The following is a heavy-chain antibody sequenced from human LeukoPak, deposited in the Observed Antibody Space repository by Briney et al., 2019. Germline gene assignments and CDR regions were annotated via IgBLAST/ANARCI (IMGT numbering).Heavy chain of an antibody. CDR3: ARSPILGYCSGGSCHVFDI. Sequence: GGSLRLSCAASGFTFSTYAMCWVRQAPGKGLEWVSTVSGSGASTYYADSVKDRFTTSRDNSKNTLYLQMNSLRAEDTAVYYCARSPILGYCSGGSCHVFDIWGQGTMVTVSS. CDR2: VSGSGAST. V-gene: IGHV3-23*01. CDR1: GFTFSTYA. D-gene: IGHD2-15*01. J-gene: IGHJ3*02.